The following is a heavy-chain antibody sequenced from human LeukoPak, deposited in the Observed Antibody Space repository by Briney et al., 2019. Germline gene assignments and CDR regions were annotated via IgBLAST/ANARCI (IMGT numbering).Heavy chain of an antibody. V-gene: IGHV3-23*01. CDR3: ARGLSSSWYVNY. CDR2: ISSSGGST. CDR1: GFTFSSSA. J-gene: IGHJ4*02. Sequence: GGSLRLSCAASGFTFSSSAMSWVRQVPGKGLEWVSGISSSGGSTNYADSVRGRFTISRDNSKNTLYVQMNSLRAEDTAVYYCARGLSSSWYVNYWGQGTLVTVSS. D-gene: IGHD6-13*01.